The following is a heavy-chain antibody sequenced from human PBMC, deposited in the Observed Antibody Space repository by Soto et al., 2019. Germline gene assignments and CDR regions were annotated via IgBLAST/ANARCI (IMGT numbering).Heavy chain of an antibody. CDR3: AKDRFGIVGPVDY. J-gene: IGHJ4*02. V-gene: IGHV3-23*01. CDR2: ISGSGGDT. CDR1: GLIFSDYA. Sequence: VGSLRLSCAASGLIFSDYAMSWVRQAPGKGLECVACISGSGGDTFYADSVKGRFTISRDNSKNTLSLHMNSLRVDDTAVYFCAKDRFGIVGPVDYWGQGTLVTVSS. D-gene: IGHD1-26*01.